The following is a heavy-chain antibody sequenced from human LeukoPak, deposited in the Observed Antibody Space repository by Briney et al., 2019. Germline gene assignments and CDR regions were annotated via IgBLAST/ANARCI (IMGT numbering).Heavy chain of an antibody. V-gene: IGHV3-9*01. CDR2: ISWNSGSI. CDR1: GFTFDDYA. J-gene: IGHJ4*02. CDR3: ASDSGY. Sequence: GGSLRLSCAASGFTFDDYAMHWVRQAPGEGLEWVSGISWNSGSIGYADSVKGRFTISRDNAKNSLYLQMNSLRAEDTALYYCASDSGYWGQGTLVTVSS.